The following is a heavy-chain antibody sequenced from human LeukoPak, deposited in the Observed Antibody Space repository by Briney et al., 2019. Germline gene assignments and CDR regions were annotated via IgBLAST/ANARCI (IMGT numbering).Heavy chain of an antibody. V-gene: IGHV1-69-2*01. D-gene: IGHD3-10*01. J-gene: IGHJ4*02. CDR2: VDPGDGET. CDR3: ATDLMITMVRGVILDY. CDR1: GYTFTDYY. Sequence: ASVKVSCKVSGYTFTDYYMHWVQQAPGKGLEWMGLVDPGDGETIYAEKFQGRVTITADTSTDTAYMELSSLRSEDTAVYYCATDLMITMVRGVILDYWGQGTLVTVSS.